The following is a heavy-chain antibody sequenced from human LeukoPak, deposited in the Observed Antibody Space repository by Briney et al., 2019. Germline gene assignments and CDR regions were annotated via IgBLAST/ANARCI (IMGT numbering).Heavy chain of an antibody. CDR3: AKGKSRYYDSSGPIDY. CDR2: ISYDGSNK. CDR1: GFTFSSYG. Sequence: PGRSLRLSCAASGFTFSSYGMHWVRQAPGKGLEWVAVISYDGSNKYYADSVKGRFTISRDNSKNTLYLQMNSLRAEDTAVYYCAKGKSRYYDSSGPIDYWGQGTLVTVSS. J-gene: IGHJ4*02. D-gene: IGHD3-22*01. V-gene: IGHV3-30*18.